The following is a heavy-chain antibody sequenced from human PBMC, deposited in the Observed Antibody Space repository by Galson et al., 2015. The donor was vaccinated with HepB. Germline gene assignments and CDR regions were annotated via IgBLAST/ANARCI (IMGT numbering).Heavy chain of an antibody. J-gene: IGHJ4*02. D-gene: IGHD4-23*01. CDR3: ARATVVSYYFDY. Sequence: SVKVSCKASGYTFTSYDINWVRQATGQGLEWMGWMNPNSGNTGYAQKFQGRVTMTRNTSISTAYMELSSLRSEDTAVYYCARATVVSYYFDYWGQGTLVTVSS. V-gene: IGHV1-8*01. CDR1: GYTFTSYD. CDR2: MNPNSGNT.